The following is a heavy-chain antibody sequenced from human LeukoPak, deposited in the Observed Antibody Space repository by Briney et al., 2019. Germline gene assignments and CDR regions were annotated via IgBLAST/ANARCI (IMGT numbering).Heavy chain of an antibody. V-gene: IGHV4-4*08. CDR1: GGSISGYY. J-gene: IGHJ4*02. CDR2: IHSNGYT. Sequence: SETLSLTCTVSGGSISGYYGSWIRQPPGQGLEWIAYIHSNGYTNYNPSLKSRVTISVDTSKHQFSLKLSSVTAADTAVYYCARGRLYPSNWGQGTLVTVSS. CDR3: ARGRLYPSN. D-gene: IGHD2-8*01.